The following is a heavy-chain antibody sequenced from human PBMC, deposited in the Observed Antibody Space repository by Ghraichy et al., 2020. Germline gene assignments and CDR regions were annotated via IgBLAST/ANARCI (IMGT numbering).Heavy chain of an antibody. CDR3: ARHALRIAAAGTHNWFDP. CDR1: GGSISSSSYY. CDR2: IYYSGST. J-gene: IGHJ5*02. Sequence: SETLSLTCTVSGGSISSSSYYWGWIRQPPGKGLEWIGSIYYSGSTYYNPSLKSRVTISVDTSKNQFSLKLSSVTAADTAVYYCARHALRIAAAGTHNWFDPWGQGTLVTVSS. V-gene: IGHV4-39*01. D-gene: IGHD6-13*01.